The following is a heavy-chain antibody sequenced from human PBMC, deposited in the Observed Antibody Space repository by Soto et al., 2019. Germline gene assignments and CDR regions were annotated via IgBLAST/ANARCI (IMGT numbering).Heavy chain of an antibody. D-gene: IGHD1-26*01. CDR1: EFTFSSHL. CDR3: ARDEAFSAPYYLDY. Sequence: VQLVESGGGVVQPGRSLRLSCVASEFTFSSHLMHWVRQAPGKGLEWVAFISNDGDYKNYADSVKGRFTISRDNSKDTVYLEIHSLRPEDTALYHCARDEAFSAPYYLDYWGQGTQVIVS. CDR2: ISNDGDYK. J-gene: IGHJ4*02. V-gene: IGHV3-30*03.